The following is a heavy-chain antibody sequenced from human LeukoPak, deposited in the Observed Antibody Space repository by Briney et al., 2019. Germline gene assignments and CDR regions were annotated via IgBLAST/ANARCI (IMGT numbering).Heavy chain of an antibody. CDR3: ARHQSVLTDRNPFDP. Sequence: SETLSLTCTVSGGSISSSSHYSDWIRQPPGKGLEWIGSMYYSGSTYHNPSLKSRVTISVDTSKNHLSLRLSSVTAADTAVYYCARHQSVLTDRNPFDPWGQGTLVTVSS. V-gene: IGHV4-39*01. J-gene: IGHJ5*02. CDR1: GGSISSSSHY. CDR2: MYYSGST. D-gene: IGHD1-14*01.